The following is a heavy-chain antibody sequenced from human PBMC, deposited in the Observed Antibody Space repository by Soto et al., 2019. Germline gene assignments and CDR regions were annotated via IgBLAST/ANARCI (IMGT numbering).Heavy chain of an antibody. D-gene: IGHD4-17*01. CDR1: GASISGNF. J-gene: IGHJ4*02. CDR3: ARRYGYYFDY. CDR2: IYYSGST. V-gene: IGHV4-59*08. Sequence: ETLSLTCTVSGASISGNFWSWIRQPPGKGLEWIGYIYYSGSTNYNPSLKSRVTISVDTSKNQLSLKLSSVTAADTAVYYCARRYGYYFDYWGQGTLVTVSS.